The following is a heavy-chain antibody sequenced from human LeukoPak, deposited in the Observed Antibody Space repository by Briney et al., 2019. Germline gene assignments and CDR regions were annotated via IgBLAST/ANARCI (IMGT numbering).Heavy chain of an antibody. Sequence: GGSLRLSCAASGFTFSSYSLNWVRQDPGKGLVWVSYINPDGSNTNYADSVKGRFTISRDNAKNALYLQMNSLRAEDTAVYYCAKDLHYGSADYWGQGTLVTVSS. J-gene: IGHJ4*02. V-gene: IGHV3-74*01. CDR2: INPDGSNT. CDR1: GFTFSSYS. D-gene: IGHD3-10*01. CDR3: AKDLHYGSADY.